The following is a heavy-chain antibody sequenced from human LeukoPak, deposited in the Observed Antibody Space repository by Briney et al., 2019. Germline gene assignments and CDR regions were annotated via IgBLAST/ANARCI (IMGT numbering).Heavy chain of an antibody. CDR2: ISDSGGAT. CDR1: GITLSNYG. V-gene: IGHV3-23*01. Sequence: GGSLRLSCAVSGITLSNYGMSWVRQAPGKGLEWVAGISDSGGATNYADSVKGRFTISGDNRKNTLYLQMDSLRAEDTAVYYCAKATTTVVTSFDYWGQGTLVTVSS. CDR3: AKATTTVVTSFDY. J-gene: IGHJ4*02. D-gene: IGHD4-23*01.